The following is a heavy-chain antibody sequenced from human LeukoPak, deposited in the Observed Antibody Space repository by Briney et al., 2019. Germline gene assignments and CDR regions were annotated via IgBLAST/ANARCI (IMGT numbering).Heavy chain of an antibody. D-gene: IGHD3-10*01. CDR2: IDHSGST. Sequence: PSETLSLTSAVFRWSVSGFYLDWVRPPPGKGLEWIGEIDHSGSTNYNPSLKSRVTISVDRANNQFSLKLSSVTAADTAFYYCARGRKGGSALWGQGTLVTVSS. V-gene: IGHV4-34*01. CDR1: RWSVSGFY. J-gene: IGHJ4*02. CDR3: ARGRKGGSAL.